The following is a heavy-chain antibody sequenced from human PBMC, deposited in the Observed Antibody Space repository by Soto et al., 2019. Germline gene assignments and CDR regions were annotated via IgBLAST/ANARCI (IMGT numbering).Heavy chain of an antibody. CDR2: ISGSGGST. CDR1: GFTFSSYA. Sequence: PGGSLRLSCAASGFTFSSYAMSWVRQAPGKGLEWVSAISGSGGSTYYADSVKGRFTISRDNSKNTLYLQMNSLRAEDTAVYYCEKAEAYYDSSGTFDYWGQGTLVTVYS. J-gene: IGHJ4*02. D-gene: IGHD3-22*01. V-gene: IGHV3-23*01. CDR3: EKAEAYYDSSGTFDY.